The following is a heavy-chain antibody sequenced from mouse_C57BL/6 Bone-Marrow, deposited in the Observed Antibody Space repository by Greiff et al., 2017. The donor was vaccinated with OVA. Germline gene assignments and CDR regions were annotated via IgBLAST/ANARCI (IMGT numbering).Heavy chain of an antibody. Sequence: EVKLMESGGGLVKPGGSLKLSCAASGFTFSSYAMSWVRQTPEKRPEWVATISDGGSYTYYPDNVKGRFTISRDNAKNNLYLQMSHLKSEDTAMYYCAREGTPDWYFDVWGTGTTVTVSS. CDR1: GFTFSSYA. V-gene: IGHV5-4*01. CDR2: ISDGGSYT. D-gene: IGHD3-3*01. CDR3: AREGTPDWYFDV. J-gene: IGHJ1*03.